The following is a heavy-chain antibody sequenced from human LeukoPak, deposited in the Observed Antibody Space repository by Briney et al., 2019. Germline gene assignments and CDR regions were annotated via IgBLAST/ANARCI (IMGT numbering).Heavy chain of an antibody. D-gene: IGHD1-26*01. V-gene: IGHV1-69*06. CDR3: ARGSGSYFSGYYYYYYMDV. CDR2: IIPIFGTA. CDR1: GGTFSSYA. J-gene: IGHJ6*03. Sequence: VASVKVSCKASGGTFSSYAISWVRQAPGQGLEWMGGIIPIFGTANYAQKFQGRVTITADKSTSTAYMELSSLRSEDTAVYYCARGSGSYFSGYYYYYYMDVWGKGTTVTVSS.